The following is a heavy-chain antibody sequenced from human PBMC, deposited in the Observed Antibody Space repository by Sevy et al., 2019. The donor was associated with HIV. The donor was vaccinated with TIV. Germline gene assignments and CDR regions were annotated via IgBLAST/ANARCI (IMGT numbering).Heavy chain of an antibody. CDR2: IQFDGSQD. Sequence: GGSLRLSCAASGFSFNSYGMHWVRQAPHKGLEWMAFIQFDGSQDYYADSVKGRFTISRDNSKKTLYLQMNSLRTEDTALYYCTKNTAAAGVGGFDYWGQGALVTVSS. J-gene: IGHJ4*02. D-gene: IGHD6-13*01. CDR1: GFSFNSYG. V-gene: IGHV3-30*02. CDR3: TKNTAAAGVGGFDY.